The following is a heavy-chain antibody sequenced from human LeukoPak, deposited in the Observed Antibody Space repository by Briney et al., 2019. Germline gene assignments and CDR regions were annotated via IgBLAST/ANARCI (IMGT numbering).Heavy chain of an antibody. Sequence: ASAKVSCKASGYTFTNYGITWVRQAPGQGLEWMGWISGYNGNTNYAQRLQGRVTMTTDTTTSTAYMELRSLRSDDTAVYYCGRGWNGHFDIWGQGTMVTVSS. CDR2: ISGYNGNT. D-gene: IGHD1-1*01. CDR3: GRGWNGHFDI. V-gene: IGHV1-18*01. J-gene: IGHJ3*02. CDR1: GYTFTNYG.